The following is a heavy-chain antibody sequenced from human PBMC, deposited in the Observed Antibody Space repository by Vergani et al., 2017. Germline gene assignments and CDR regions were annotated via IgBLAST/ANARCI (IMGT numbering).Heavy chain of an antibody. CDR2: IHTSGST. CDR3: ARGSCLGGSCYKPLFDY. Sequence: QVQLQESGPGLVKPSQTLSLTCTVSGGSTTSHNYYWSWIRQPAGKGLEWIGRIHTSGSTNYNPSLKSRVTMSEDTSKNQFSLNLTSVTAADTAVYFCARGSCLGGSCYKPLFDYWGQGILVTVSS. CDR1: GGSTTSHNYY. J-gene: IGHJ4*02. V-gene: IGHV4-61*02. D-gene: IGHD2-15*01.